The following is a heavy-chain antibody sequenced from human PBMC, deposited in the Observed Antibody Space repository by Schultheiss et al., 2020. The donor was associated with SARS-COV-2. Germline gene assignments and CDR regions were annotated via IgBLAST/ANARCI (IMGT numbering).Heavy chain of an antibody. J-gene: IGHJ6*02. V-gene: IGHV5-51*01. CDR3: ARHLDFDYGGPSVERGGMDV. Sequence: GGSLRLSCKGSGYSFTSYWIGWVRQMPEKGLEWMGITYPGDSDTRYSPSFQGQVTISADKSISTAYLQWSSLKASDTAMYYCARHLDFDYGGPSVERGGMDVWGQGTTVTVSS. CDR1: GYSFTSYW. CDR2: TYPGDSDT. D-gene: IGHD4-23*01.